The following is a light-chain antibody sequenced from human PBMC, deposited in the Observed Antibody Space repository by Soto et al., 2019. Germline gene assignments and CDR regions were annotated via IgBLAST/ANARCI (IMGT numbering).Light chain of an antibody. CDR3: QQRSSWPSIT. V-gene: IGKV3-11*01. J-gene: IGKJ5*01. Sequence: EIVLTQSPGTLSLSPGERATLSCRASQTVTRNYLAWHQQKPGQAPRLLIYDASNRASGIPARFSGSGSGTDFTLTINSLEPEDFAVYYCQQRSSWPSITFGQGTRLEIK. CDR1: QTVTRNY. CDR2: DAS.